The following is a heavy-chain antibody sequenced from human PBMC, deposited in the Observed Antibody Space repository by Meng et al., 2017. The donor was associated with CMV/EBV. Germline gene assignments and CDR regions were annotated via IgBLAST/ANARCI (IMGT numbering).Heavy chain of an antibody. V-gene: IGHV2-5*02. Sequence: VTLNEVGRTLVKQTQTDTVTCTFHGCSLSTRGGGGGGLGQSAGKAREWLALIYWVEDKRSRPSMTSRLTITQDSPNNKLVLTKTNQDPVDTATYFCAHGVAGRGRNWFDPWGQGTLVTVSS. D-gene: IGHD3-10*01. CDR2: IYWVEDK. J-gene: IGHJ5*02. CDR3: AHGVAGRGRNWFDP. CDR1: GCSLSTRGGG.